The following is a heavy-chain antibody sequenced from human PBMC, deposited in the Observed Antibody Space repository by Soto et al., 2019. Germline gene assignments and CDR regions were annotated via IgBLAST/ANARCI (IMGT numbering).Heavy chain of an antibody. D-gene: IGHD2-2*01. J-gene: IGHJ4*02. CDR1: GFTFSGHY. CDR2: SRDEGNSYST. V-gene: IGHV3-72*01. CDR3: AVIVVPSAINYFDY. Sequence: EVQLVESGGGLVQPGGSLRLSCAVSGFTFSGHYMDWVRQTPGKGLEWVGRSRDEGNSYSTGYAAFVKGRFIISRDDSKNSQYLQINSLKTDDTAVYYCAVIVVPSAINYFDYWGQGALVTVSS.